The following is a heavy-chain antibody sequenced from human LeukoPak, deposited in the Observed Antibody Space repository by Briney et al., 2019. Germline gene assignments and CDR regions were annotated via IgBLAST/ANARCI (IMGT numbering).Heavy chain of an antibody. CDR2: IIPILGIA. CDR3: ARVPQPIGSGYD. V-gene: IGHV1-69*04. J-gene: IGHJ4*02. CDR1: GGTFSSYA. Sequence: ASVKVSCKASGGTFSSYAISWVRQAPGQGLEWMGRIIPILGIANYAQKFQGRVTITADKSTSTAYMELSSLRSEDTAVYYCARVPQPIGSGYDWGQGTLVTVSS. D-gene: IGHD5-12*01.